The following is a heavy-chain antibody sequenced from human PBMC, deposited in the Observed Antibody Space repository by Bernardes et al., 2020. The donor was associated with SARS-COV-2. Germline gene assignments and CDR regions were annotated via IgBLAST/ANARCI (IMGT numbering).Heavy chain of an antibody. J-gene: IGHJ4*02. Sequence: GGSLRLSCAASGFTFSSYWMHWVRQAPGKGLVWVSRINSDGSSTSYADSVKGRFTISRDNAKNTLYLQMNSLRAEDTAVYYCARVGYCSGGSCYNGMVWGQGTLVTVSS. CDR2: INSDGSST. D-gene: IGHD2-15*01. CDR1: GFTFSSYW. CDR3: ARVGYCSGGSCYNGMV. V-gene: IGHV3-74*01.